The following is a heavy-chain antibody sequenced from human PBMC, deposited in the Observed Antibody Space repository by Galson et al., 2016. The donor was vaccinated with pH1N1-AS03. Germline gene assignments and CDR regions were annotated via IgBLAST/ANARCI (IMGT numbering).Heavy chain of an antibody. CDR1: GFIFSNYA. D-gene: IGHD4-17*01. J-gene: IGHJ4*02. Sequence: SLRLSCAASGFIFSNYAMSWVRQAPGKGLEWVSVITSRGSTYYADSVKGRFTISRDNSKNTLYLQMNSLRAEDTAVCYCAKDPIQYGDYVWYFDYWGQGTLVTVSS. V-gene: IGHV3-23*01. CDR2: ITSRGST. CDR3: AKDPIQYGDYVWYFDY.